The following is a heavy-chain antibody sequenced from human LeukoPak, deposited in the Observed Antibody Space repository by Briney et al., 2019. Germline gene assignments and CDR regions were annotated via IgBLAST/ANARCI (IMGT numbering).Heavy chain of an antibody. CDR3: YMVLGVIITL. Sequence: SETLSLTCTVSGGSVRNTSYYWGWIRQPPGKGLEWIGSIYSLGSTYYNPSLKSRVIISIDTSKNQFSLKLHSVTAADTSVYYCYMVLGVIITLWGQGTLVTVSS. D-gene: IGHD3-10*01. CDR2: IYSLGST. CDR1: GGSVRNTSYY. J-gene: IGHJ4*02. V-gene: IGHV4-39*01.